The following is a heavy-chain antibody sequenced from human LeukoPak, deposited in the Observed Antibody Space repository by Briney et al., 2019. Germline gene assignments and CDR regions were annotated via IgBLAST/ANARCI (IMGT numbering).Heavy chain of an antibody. J-gene: IGHJ6*02. V-gene: IGHV3-9*01. CDR1: GFTFDDYA. CDR2: ISWNSGSI. Sequence: GRSLRLSCAASGFTFDDYAMHWVRQAPGKGLEWVSGISWNSGSIGYADSVKGRFTVSRDNAKNSLYLQMNGLRAEDTALYYCAKDMVGTISGGYYYYGMDVWGQGTTVTVSS. CDR3: AKDMVGTISGGYYYYGMDV. D-gene: IGHD5-12*01.